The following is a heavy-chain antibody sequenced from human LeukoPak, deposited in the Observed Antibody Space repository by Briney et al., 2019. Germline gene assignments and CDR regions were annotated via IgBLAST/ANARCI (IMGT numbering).Heavy chain of an antibody. CDR1: GGSISSYY. J-gene: IGHJ4*02. CDR3: ARTTYYYDRSGYSYYFDY. CDR2: IYYSGSS. Sequence: PSETLSLTCTVSGGSISSYYWSWLRQPSGKGLEGVGYIYYSGSSNYNPSLKSRVTISVDTSKNQFSLKLSSVTAADTAVYYCARTTYYYDRSGYSYYFDYWGQGTLVTVSS. D-gene: IGHD3-22*01. V-gene: IGHV4-59*01.